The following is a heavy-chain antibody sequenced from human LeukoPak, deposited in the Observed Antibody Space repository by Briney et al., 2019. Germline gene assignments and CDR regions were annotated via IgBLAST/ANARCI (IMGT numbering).Heavy chain of an antibody. Sequence: PGGSLRLSCVASGFTFSSYEMNWVRQAPGKGLEWVSYISSRGTTIYYADSVKGRFTISRDDAKNSLYLQMNSPRAEDTGVYYCASGWSAAPFDYWGQGTLVTVSS. CDR2: ISSRGTTI. CDR1: GFTFSSYE. D-gene: IGHD6-13*01. V-gene: IGHV3-48*03. CDR3: ASGWSAAPFDY. J-gene: IGHJ4*02.